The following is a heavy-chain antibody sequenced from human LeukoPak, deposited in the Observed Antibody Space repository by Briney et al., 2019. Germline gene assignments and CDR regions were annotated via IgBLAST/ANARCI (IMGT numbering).Heavy chain of an antibody. J-gene: IGHJ4*02. Sequence: ASVEVSCKVSGYTLTELSMHWVRQAPGKGLEWMGGFDPEDGETIYAQKFQGRVTMTEDTSTDTAYMELSSLRSEDTTVYYCATEIINYDFWSLGYWGQGTLVTVSS. CDR1: GYTLTELS. CDR3: ATEIINYDFWSLGY. CDR2: FDPEDGET. V-gene: IGHV1-24*01. D-gene: IGHD3-3*01.